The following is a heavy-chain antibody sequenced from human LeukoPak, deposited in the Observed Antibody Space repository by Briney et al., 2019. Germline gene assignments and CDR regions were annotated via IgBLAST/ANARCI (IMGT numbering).Heavy chain of an antibody. D-gene: IGHD6-13*01. CDR1: GFTFTSYD. Sequence: ASVKVSCKASGFTFTSYDINWVRQAPGQGLEWMGWMNPNSGNTRYAQKVQGRVTMTRDTSTSTVYMELSSLRSEDTAVYYCARDKEQQLVRLGRRTLDYWGQGTLVTVSS. J-gene: IGHJ4*02. CDR2: MNPNSGNT. CDR3: ARDKEQQLVRLGRRTLDY. V-gene: IGHV1-8*01.